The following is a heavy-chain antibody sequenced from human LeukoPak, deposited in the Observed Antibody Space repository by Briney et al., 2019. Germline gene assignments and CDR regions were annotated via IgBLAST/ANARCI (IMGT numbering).Heavy chain of an antibody. D-gene: IGHD6-19*01. Sequence: PSETLSLTCAVYGGSFSGYYWSCIRQPPGKGLEWIGEINHSGSTNYNPSLKSRVTISVDTSKNQFSLKLSSVTAADTAVYYCARGTVAGTVFDYWGQGTLVTVSS. J-gene: IGHJ4*02. CDR3: ARGTVAGTVFDY. V-gene: IGHV4-34*01. CDR1: GGSFSGYY. CDR2: INHSGST.